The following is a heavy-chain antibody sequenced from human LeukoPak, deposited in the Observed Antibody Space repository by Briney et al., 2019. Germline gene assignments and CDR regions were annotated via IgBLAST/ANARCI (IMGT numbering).Heavy chain of an antibody. V-gene: IGHV3-66*01. CDR2: IYSGGST. J-gene: IGHJ6*04. Sequence: PGGSLRLSCAASGFIVSSKYMSWVRRAPGKGLEWVSVIYSGGSTHYADSVKGRFTISRDNSKNMLYLQMNSLRAEDTAVYYCAELGITMIGGVWGKGTTVTISS. D-gene: IGHD3-10*02. CDR3: AELGITMIGGV. CDR1: GFIVSSKY.